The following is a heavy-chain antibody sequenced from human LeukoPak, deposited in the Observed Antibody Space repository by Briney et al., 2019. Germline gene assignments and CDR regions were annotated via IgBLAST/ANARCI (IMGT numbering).Heavy chain of an antibody. Sequence: GGSLRLSCEASGFTVSSNYMSWVRQAPGKGLEWVSVIYSGGSTYYADSVKGRFTISRDNSKNTLYLQMNSLRAEDTAVYYCARGEYYYDSSGYYSGPVLDYWGQGTLVTVSS. CDR3: ARGEYYYDSSGYYSGPVLDY. J-gene: IGHJ4*02. CDR1: GFTVSSNY. CDR2: IYSGGST. D-gene: IGHD3-22*01. V-gene: IGHV3-53*01.